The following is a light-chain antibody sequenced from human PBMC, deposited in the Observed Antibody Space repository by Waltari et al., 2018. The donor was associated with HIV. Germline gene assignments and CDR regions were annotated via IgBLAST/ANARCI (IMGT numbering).Light chain of an antibody. J-gene: IGKJ3*01. CDR2: GAS. V-gene: IGKV3-20*01. CDR1: QSVRSTS. Sequence: EIVLTQSPGTLSVSPGERATLSCRASQSVRSTSLAWYQQKPGQAPRLLIYGASSRATGFPDRFSGSGSGTDFTLTISRLEPEDFATYYCLQTYTTPLTFGPGTKVDI. CDR3: LQTYTTPLT.